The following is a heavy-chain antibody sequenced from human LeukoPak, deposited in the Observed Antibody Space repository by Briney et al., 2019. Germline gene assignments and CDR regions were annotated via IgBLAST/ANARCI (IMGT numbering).Heavy chain of an antibody. J-gene: IGHJ4*02. Sequence: ASVKVSCKASGYTFTSYGISWVRQAPGQGLEWMGWISAYNGNTNYAQELQGRVTMTTDTSTSTAYMELRSLRSDDTAVYYCARDDVDIVATIPNSMFGYWGQGTLVTVSS. CDR3: ARDDVDIVATIPNSMFGY. D-gene: IGHD5-12*01. CDR2: ISAYNGNT. V-gene: IGHV1-18*01. CDR1: GYTFTSYG.